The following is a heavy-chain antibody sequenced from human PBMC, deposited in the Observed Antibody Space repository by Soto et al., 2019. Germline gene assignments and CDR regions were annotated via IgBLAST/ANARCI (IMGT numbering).Heavy chain of an antibody. CDR1: GGSFRDYY. V-gene: IGHV4-34*01. J-gene: IGHJ4*02. Sequence: SEPLCLTCAVYGGSFRDYYWTWISQYPERGLEWVGEXXLXXYXXXXXSXXXRVTLSVDTTKEQVSLRLSYVTAADTAVYYCAGGAWDNSAYYFFDFWGQGIQVTASS. CDR2: XXLXXYX. CDR3: AGGAWDNSAYYFFDF. D-gene: IGHD3-22*01.